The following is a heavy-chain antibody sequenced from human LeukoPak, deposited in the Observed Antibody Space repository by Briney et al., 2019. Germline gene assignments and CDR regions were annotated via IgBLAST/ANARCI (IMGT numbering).Heavy chain of an antibody. CDR2: ISGSGGST. J-gene: IGHJ4*01. Sequence: GGSLRLSCAASGFTFSSYAMSWVRQAPGKGLEWVSAISGSGGSTYYADSVKGRFTISRDNSKNTLYLQMNSLRAEDTAVYYCAKDQAQPDCSGGSCYAGYFDYWGHGTLVTVSS. CDR3: AKDQAQPDCSGGSCYAGYFDY. D-gene: IGHD2-15*01. CDR1: GFTFSSYA. V-gene: IGHV3-23*01.